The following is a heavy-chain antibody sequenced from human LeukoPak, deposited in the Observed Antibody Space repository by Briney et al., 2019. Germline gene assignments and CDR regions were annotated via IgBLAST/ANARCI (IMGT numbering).Heavy chain of an antibody. D-gene: IGHD4-17*01. V-gene: IGHV4-4*07. Sequence: SETLSLTCTVSGGSISNYYWSWIRQPAGKGLEWIGRIYTSGTPNYNPSLKSRLTMSVDTSKNQFSLNLSSVTAAYTAVYFCARLEHDYGDTGDAFDIWGQGTMVTVSS. CDR1: GGSISNYY. J-gene: IGHJ3*02. CDR2: IYTSGTP. CDR3: ARLEHDYGDTGDAFDI.